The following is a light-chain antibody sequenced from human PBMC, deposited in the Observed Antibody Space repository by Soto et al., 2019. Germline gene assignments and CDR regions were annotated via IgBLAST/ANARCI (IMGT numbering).Light chain of an antibody. Sequence: DIQMTQSPSSLSASVGDRVTITCRASQNINTYVNWYQQKPGKAPKLLIHVASSLQRGVPSRFSGSGSGTDFTLTISSPQPEDFATYHCQQSYSTILTFGGGTKVDIK. CDR2: VAS. CDR3: QQSYSTILT. J-gene: IGKJ4*01. V-gene: IGKV1-39*01. CDR1: QNINTY.